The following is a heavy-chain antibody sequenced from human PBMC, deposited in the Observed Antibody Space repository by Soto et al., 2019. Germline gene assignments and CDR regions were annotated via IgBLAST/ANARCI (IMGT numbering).Heavy chain of an antibody. CDR3: AQPGALTHYYYGMDV. CDR2: IIPIFGTA. J-gene: IGHJ6*02. Sequence: ASVKVSCKASGGTFSSYAISWVRQAPGQGLEWMGGIIPIFGTANYAQKFQGRVTVTADESTSTAYMELSGLRSEDTAVYYCAQPGALTHYYYGMDVWGQGTTVTVSS. D-gene: IGHD7-27*01. CDR1: GGTFSSYA. V-gene: IGHV1-69*13.